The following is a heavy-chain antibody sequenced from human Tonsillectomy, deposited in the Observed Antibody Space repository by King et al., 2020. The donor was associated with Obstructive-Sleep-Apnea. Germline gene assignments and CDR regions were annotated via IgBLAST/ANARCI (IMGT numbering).Heavy chain of an antibody. CDR1: GGSISSADYY. D-gene: IGHD2-21*02. J-gene: IGHJ4*02. CDR2: IYYSGST. V-gene: IGHV4-30-4*01. Sequence: QLQESGPGLVKPSQTLSLTCTVSGGSISSADYYWSWIRQPPGKGLEWIGYIYYSGSTYYNPSLKSRLTISVDTSKNQFSLKLSSVTAADTAVYYCARESSYCGGDCYPIDYWGQGTLVTVSS. CDR3: ARESSYCGGDCYPIDY.